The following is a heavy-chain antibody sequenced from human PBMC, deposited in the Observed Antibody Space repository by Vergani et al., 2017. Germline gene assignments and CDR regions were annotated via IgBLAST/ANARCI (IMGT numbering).Heavy chain of an antibody. J-gene: IGHJ6*02. CDR3: TREGGQQLAVYYYYYGMDV. V-gene: IGHV3-49*04. Sequence: EVQLLESGGGLVQPGRSLRLSCTASGFTFGDYAMSWVRQAPGKGLEWVGFIRSKAYGGTTEYAASVKGRFTISRDDSKSIAYLQMNSLKTEDTAVYYCTREGGQQLAVYYYYYGMDVWGQGTTVTVSS. CDR1: GFTFGDYA. D-gene: IGHD6-13*01. CDR2: IRSKAYGGTT.